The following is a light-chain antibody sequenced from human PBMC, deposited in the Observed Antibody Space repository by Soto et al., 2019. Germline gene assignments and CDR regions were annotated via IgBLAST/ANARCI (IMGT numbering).Light chain of an antibody. CDR1: RSNIGNNA. V-gene: IGLV1-51*01. Sequence: QSVLTQPPSVSAAPGQKVTVSCSGSRSNIGNNAVAWYQHLPGTAPKLLIYDNDKRPSGISDRFSASKSGTSATLAITGLQTGDEADYCCETWDSSLSAGVFGGATKLTVL. CDR2: DND. J-gene: IGLJ3*02. CDR3: ETWDSSLSAGV.